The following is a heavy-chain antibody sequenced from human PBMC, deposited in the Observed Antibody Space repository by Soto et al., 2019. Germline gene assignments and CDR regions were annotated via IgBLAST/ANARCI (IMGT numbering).Heavy chain of an antibody. V-gene: IGHV1-18*01. D-gene: IGHD3-16*01. Sequence: QVQLVQSGDEVKKPGASVKVSCKASGYIFVNYGIAWVRQAPGQGLEWMGRISPYTGNTHSATKIQGRLTMTTDTXXSTAYMDLGSLTSDDTAVYYCVMVDNYVTPTPRDVWGQGTTVTVSS. CDR1: GYIFVNYG. J-gene: IGHJ6*02. CDR2: ISPYTGNT. CDR3: VMVDNYVTPTPRDV.